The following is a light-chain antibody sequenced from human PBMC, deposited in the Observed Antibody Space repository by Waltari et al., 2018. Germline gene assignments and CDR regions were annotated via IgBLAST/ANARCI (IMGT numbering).Light chain of an antibody. V-gene: IGKV4-1*01. CDR3: QQCYTSPYT. Sequence: DTVFTQSPDSLAVSLGERATINCTSSQSVLSSSNNKNHLGWYQQKPGQPPKLLISWASTRESGVPDRFSGSGSGTDFTLTISSLQAEDVAVYYCQQCYTSPYTFGQGTKLEIK. J-gene: IGKJ2*01. CDR2: WAS. CDR1: QSVLSSSNNKNH.